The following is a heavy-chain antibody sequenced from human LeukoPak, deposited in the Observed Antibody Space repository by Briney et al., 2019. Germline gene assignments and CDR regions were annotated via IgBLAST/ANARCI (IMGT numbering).Heavy chain of an antibody. CDR3: TGDNSGNPLYDP. J-gene: IGHJ5*02. V-gene: IGHV1-2*02. Sequence: ASVKVSCRASGYTFTNSFIHWVRQAPGQGLEWMGWIRPNSGATNYAQKFQGRVTMTRDTSISTAYMELSSLKSDDTAVYYCTGDNSGNPLYDPWGPGTLVTVSS. CDR2: IRPNSGAT. D-gene: IGHD5-12*01. CDR1: GYTFTNSF.